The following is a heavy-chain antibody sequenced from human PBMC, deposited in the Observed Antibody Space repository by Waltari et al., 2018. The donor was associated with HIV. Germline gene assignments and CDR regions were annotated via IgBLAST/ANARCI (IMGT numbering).Heavy chain of an antibody. V-gene: IGHV4-61*02. CDR1: GGSISSSNYY. CDR3: ARRYCGRACNDFYYFDL. Sequence: QVQLQESGPGLVKTSQTLSLTCTVSGGSISSSNYYWSWIRQPAGKGLEWIGRIFLTGTTNYNPSLRSRVSISMDPSKNQFSLKLNSVTAADTAVYYCARRYCGRACNDFYYFDLWGRGTLVTVSS. J-gene: IGHJ2*01. D-gene: IGHD2-21*02. CDR2: IFLTGTT.